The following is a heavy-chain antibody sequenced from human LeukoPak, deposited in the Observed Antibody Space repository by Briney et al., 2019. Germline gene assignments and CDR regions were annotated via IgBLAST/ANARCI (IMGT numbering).Heavy chain of an antibody. CDR2: ISSSSSTI. D-gene: IGHD6-6*01. V-gene: IGHV3-48*04. CDR3: ARDSIAARVTRFDY. CDR1: GFTFSSYS. J-gene: IGHJ4*02. Sequence: GGSLRLSCAASGFTFSSYSMNWVRQAPGKGLEWVSYISSSSSTIYYTDSVKGRFTISRDNAKNSLYLQMNSLRAEDTAVYYCARDSIAARVTRFDYWGQGTLVTVSS.